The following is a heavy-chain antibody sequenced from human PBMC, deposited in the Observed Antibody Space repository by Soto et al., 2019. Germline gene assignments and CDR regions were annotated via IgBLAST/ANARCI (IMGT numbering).Heavy chain of an antibody. V-gene: IGHV3-21*01. D-gene: IGHD2-15*01. CDR3: ARGSCGSCYEDDAFDI. CDR2: ISSSSSYI. CDR1: GFTFSSYS. J-gene: IGHJ3*02. Sequence: SGGSLRLSXAASGFTFSSYSMNWVRQAPGKGLEWVSSISSSSSYIYYADSVKGRFTISRDNAKNSLYLQMNSLRAEDTAVYYCARGSCGSCYEDDAFDIWGQGTMVTVSS.